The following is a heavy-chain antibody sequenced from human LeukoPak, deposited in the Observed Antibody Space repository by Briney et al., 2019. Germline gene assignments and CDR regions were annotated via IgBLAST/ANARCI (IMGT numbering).Heavy chain of an antibody. CDR1: GFTFSSYW. CDR3: ARGWVPAAMRTGRTKYYFDC. D-gene: IGHD2-2*01. CDR2: IKQDGSEK. J-gene: IGHJ4*02. V-gene: IGHV3-7*01. Sequence: PGGSLRLSCAASGFTFSSYWMSWVRQAPGKGLEWVANIKQDGSEKYYVDSVKGRFTISRDNAKNSLYLQMNSLRAEDTAVYYCARGWVPAAMRTGRTKYYFDCWGQGTLVTVSS.